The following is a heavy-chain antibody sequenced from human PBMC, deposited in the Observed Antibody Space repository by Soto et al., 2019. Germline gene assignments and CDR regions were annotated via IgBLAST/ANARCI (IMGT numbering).Heavy chain of an antibody. CDR1: GGTFSSYT. Sequence: APVNVSWKASGGTFSSYTISWVRQAPGQGLEWMGRIIPILGIANYAQKFQGRVTIIADKSTSTAYMELSSLRSEDTAVYYCARGSIAAPDPNTWFDPWCQGTLLTVSP. CDR2: IIPILGIA. CDR3: ARGSIAAPDPNTWFDP. J-gene: IGHJ5*02. V-gene: IGHV1-69*02. D-gene: IGHD6-13*01.